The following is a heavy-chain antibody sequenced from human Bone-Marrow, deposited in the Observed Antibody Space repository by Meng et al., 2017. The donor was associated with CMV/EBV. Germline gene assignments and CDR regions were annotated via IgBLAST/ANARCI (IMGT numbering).Heavy chain of an antibody. Sequence: GESLKISCAASGFTFRSYAMTYVRQAPGKGLEWVSTITSSGAGTYYADSVKGRFTISRDNSKNTLSLQMNSLRAEDTAVYYCAQVRGSGLIWVGEIDYWGQGTMVTVSS. J-gene: IGHJ4*02. V-gene: IGHV3-23*01. D-gene: IGHD3-10*01. CDR1: GFTFRSYA. CDR2: ITSSGAGT. CDR3: AQVRGSGLIWVGEIDY.